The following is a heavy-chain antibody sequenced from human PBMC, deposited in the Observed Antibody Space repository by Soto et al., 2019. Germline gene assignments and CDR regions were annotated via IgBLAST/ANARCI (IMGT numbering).Heavy chain of an antibody. CDR1: GFSLSTSGMC. Sequence: GSGPTLVNPTQTLTLTCTFSGFSLSTSGMCVSWIRQPPGKALEWLALIDWDDDKYYSTSLKTRLTISKDTSKNQVVLTMTNMDPVDTATYYCARSIRGYSYGSFDYWGQGTLVTVSS. CDR2: IDWDDDK. J-gene: IGHJ4*02. CDR3: ARSIRGYSYGSFDY. D-gene: IGHD5-18*01. V-gene: IGHV2-70*01.